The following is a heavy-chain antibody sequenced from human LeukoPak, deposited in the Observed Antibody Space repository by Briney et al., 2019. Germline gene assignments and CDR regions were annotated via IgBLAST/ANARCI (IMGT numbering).Heavy chain of an antibody. CDR3: ARETYYYGSGSTY. Sequence: PSQTLSLTCAVSGGSISSGGYSWSWIRQPPGKGLEWIGYIYHSGSTYYNPSLKSRVTISVGRSKNQFSLKLSSVTAADTAVYYCARETYYYGSGSTYWGQGTLVTVSS. J-gene: IGHJ4*02. V-gene: IGHV4-30-2*01. CDR1: GGSISSGGYS. D-gene: IGHD3-10*01. CDR2: IYHSGST.